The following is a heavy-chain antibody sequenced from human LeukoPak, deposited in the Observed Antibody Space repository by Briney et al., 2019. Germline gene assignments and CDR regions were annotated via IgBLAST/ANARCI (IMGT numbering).Heavy chain of an antibody. J-gene: IGHJ3*02. Sequence: GASVNVSCKASGYTFTSYDLNWVRQATGHGLGWMGWMNPNSGNTGYAQKFQGRVTITRTTSISTDYMELSSLRSEDTAVYYCARWRRDGYNFAFDIWGQGTMVTVSS. CDR1: GYTFTSYD. V-gene: IGHV1-8*01. CDR3: ARWRRDGYNFAFDI. CDR2: MNPNSGNT. D-gene: IGHD5-24*01.